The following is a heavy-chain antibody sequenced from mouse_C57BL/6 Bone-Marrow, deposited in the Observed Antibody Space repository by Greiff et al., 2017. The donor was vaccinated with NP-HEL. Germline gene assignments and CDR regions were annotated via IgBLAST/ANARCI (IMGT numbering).Heavy chain of an antibody. J-gene: IGHJ4*01. CDR1: GYAFTNYL. D-gene: IGHD1-1*02. CDR2: INPGSGGT. V-gene: IGHV1-54*01. Sequence: VKLMESGAELVRPGTSVKVSCKASGYAFTNYLIEWVKQRPGQGLEWIGVINPGSGGTNYNEKFKGKATLTADKSSSTAYMQLISLTSEDSAVYFCAILWSYYYAMDYWGQGTSVTVSS. CDR3: AILWSYYYAMDY.